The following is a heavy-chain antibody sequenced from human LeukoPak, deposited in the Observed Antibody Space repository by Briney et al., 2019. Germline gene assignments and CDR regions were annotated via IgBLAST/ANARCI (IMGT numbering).Heavy chain of an antibody. V-gene: IGHV3-23*01. Sequence: GGSLRLSCAASEFTFRSHVMSWVRQAPGKGLEWVSAIVGSGSTTHYADSVKGRFTISRDNSNNTLYLQMNSLRADDTALYYCAKGGSSHDSFYNWGQGTIGTGSS. J-gene: IGHJ3*02. CDR2: IVGSGSTT. CDR1: EFTFRSHV. CDR3: AKGGSSHDSFYN. D-gene: IGHD3-10*01.